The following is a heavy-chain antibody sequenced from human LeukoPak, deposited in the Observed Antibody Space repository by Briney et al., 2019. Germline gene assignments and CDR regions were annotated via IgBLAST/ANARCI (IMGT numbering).Heavy chain of an antibody. J-gene: IGHJ6*03. V-gene: IGHV1-8*03. Sequence: ASVKVSCKASGYTFTSYDINWVRQATGQGLEWMGWMNPNSGNTGYAQKFQGRVTITRNTSISTAYMELSSLRSEDTAVYYCARGAGEWLATYYMDVWGKGTTVIVSS. CDR1: GYTFTSYD. CDR2: MNPNSGNT. CDR3: ARGAGEWLATYYMDV. D-gene: IGHD3-3*01.